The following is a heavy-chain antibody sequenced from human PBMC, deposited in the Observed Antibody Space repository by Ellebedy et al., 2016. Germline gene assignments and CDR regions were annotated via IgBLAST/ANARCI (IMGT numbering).Heavy chain of an antibody. CDR2: VYHGGST. Sequence: LRLSCTVSGGSVSSGGHSWTWIRQAPGKGLEWIGYVYHGGSTYYHPSLKSRVTISVDTSKNQFSLKLSSVTAADTAVYYCARDCWNDGRFNPWGQGTLVTVSS. J-gene: IGHJ5*02. CDR1: GGSVSSGGHS. CDR3: ARDCWNDGRFNP. V-gene: IGHV4-30-2*01. D-gene: IGHD1-1*01.